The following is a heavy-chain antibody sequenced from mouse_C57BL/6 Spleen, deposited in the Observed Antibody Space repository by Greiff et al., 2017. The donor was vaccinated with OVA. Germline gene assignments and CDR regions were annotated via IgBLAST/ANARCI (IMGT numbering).Heavy chain of an antibody. D-gene: IGHD1-1*01. J-gene: IGHJ1*03. Sequence: EVHLVESGGGLVQPKGSLKLSCAASGFSFNTYAMNWVRQAPGKGLEWVARIRSKSNNYATYYADSVKDRFTISRDDSESMLYLQMNNLKTEDTAMYYCVRHEDYYGSSPLDVWGTGTTVTVSS. CDR2: IRSKSNNYAT. V-gene: IGHV10-1*01. CDR3: VRHEDYYGSSPLDV. CDR1: GFSFNTYA.